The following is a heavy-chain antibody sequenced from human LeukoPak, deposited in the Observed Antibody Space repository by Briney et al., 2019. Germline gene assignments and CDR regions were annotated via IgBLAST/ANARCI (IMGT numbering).Heavy chain of an antibody. CDR1: GGSISSYS. V-gene: IGHV4-4*07. Sequence: SETLSLTCTVAGGSISSYSWSWIRQPAGKRLEWIGRIYSSVTTNYNPSLNSRVTMSLDTSKNQFSLNLTSVTAADTAVYYCAREATQPSRWFDPWGQGNLVTLSS. CDR3: AREATQPSRWFDP. J-gene: IGHJ5*02. CDR2: IYSSVTT. D-gene: IGHD6-13*01.